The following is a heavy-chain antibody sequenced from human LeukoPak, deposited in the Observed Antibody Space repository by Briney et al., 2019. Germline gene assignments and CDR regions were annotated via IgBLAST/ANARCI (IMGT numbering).Heavy chain of an antibody. D-gene: IGHD1-20*01. CDR1: GGSFSGYY. Sequence: PSETLSLTCAVYGGSFSGYYWSWIRQPPGKGLEWIGEINHSGSTNYNPSPKSRVTISVDTSKNQFPLKLSSVTAADTAVYYCARLIRYDTRDYWGQGTLVTVSS. CDR3: ARLIRYDTRDY. J-gene: IGHJ4*02. V-gene: IGHV4-34*01. CDR2: INHSGST.